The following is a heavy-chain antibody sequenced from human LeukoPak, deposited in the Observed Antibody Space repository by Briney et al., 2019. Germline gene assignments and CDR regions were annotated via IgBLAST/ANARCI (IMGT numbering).Heavy chain of an antibody. J-gene: IGHJ4*02. D-gene: IGHD6-19*01. CDR3: AKDARRTSGWYFFDY. Sequence: GGSLRLSCAASGFAFSSQAMGWVRQAAGKGLEWVSVISDSGSITYYADSVKGRCTISRDNSKNTLFLQMNSLRAEDTAVYYCAKDARRTSGWYFFDYWGQGSQVTVSS. CDR2: ISDSGSIT. CDR1: GFAFSSQA. V-gene: IGHV3-23*01.